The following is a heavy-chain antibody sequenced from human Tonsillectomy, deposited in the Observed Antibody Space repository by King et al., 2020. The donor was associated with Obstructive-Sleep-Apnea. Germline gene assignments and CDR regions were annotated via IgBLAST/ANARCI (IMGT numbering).Heavy chain of an antibody. D-gene: IGHD4-17*01. Sequence: LQLQESGPGLVKPSQTLSLTCTVSGDSISSGAYSWNWIRQHPGKGLEWIGNIFYSGSTYYNPSLKSQVSISVDTSKNQFSLKLTSVTAADTAVYYCARDDAHDSGDHFDYWGQGTLVTVSS. CDR3: ARDDAHDSGDHFDY. CDR1: GDSISSGAYS. J-gene: IGHJ4*02. V-gene: IGHV4-31*01. CDR2: IFYSGST.